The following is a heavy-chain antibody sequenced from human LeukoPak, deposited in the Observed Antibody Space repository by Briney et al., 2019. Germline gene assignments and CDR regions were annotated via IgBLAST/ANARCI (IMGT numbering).Heavy chain of an antibody. V-gene: IGHV1-18*01. D-gene: IGHD1-14*01. CDR2: ISAYNGNT. J-gene: IGHJ4*02. CDR3: ARDPWAGRGRPAPDY. Sequence: ASVKVSCKASGYTFTSYGISWVRQAPGQGLEWMGWISAYNGNTNYAQKLQGRVTMTTDTSTSTAYMELRRLRSDDTAVYYCARDPWAGRGRPAPDYWGQGTLVTVSS. CDR1: GYTFTSYG.